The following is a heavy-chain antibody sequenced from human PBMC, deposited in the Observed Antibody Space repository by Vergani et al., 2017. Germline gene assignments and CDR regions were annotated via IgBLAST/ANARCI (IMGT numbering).Heavy chain of an antibody. D-gene: IGHD3-10*01. CDR2: IYWNDDK. J-gene: IGHJ4*02. CDR3: AHSGRFGELFYYFDY. Sequence: QITLKESGPTLVKPTQTLTLTCTFSGFSLSTSGVGVGWIRQPPGKALEWLALIYWNDDKRYSPSLKSRLTITKDTSKNQVVLTMTNMDPVDTATYYCAHSGRFGELFYYFDYWGQGTLVTVSS. V-gene: IGHV2-5*01. CDR1: GFSLSTSGVG.